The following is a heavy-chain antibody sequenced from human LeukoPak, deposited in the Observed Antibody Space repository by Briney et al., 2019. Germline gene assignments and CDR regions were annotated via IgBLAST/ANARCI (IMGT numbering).Heavy chain of an antibody. Sequence: SQTLSLTCSVSGGSISSRDHYWSWNRQHPGKGLEWIGYIFYSGSTHYNPSLKSRVTISVDPSKNQFSLKLSSVTAADTAVYYCARALYYSSGYFFFDYWGQGILVTVSS. CDR2: IFYSGST. CDR1: GGSISSRDHY. V-gene: IGHV4-31*03. D-gene: IGHD3-22*01. J-gene: IGHJ4*02. CDR3: ARALYYSSGYFFFDY.